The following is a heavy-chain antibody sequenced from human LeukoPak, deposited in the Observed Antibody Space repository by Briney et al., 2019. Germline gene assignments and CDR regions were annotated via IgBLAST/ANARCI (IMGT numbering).Heavy chain of an antibody. CDR3: ARQPTAMAKSYFDS. CDR2: VHYSGTT. J-gene: IGHJ4*02. V-gene: IGHV4-59*08. D-gene: IGHD5-18*01. CDR1: GGSISIYY. Sequence: SETLSLTCTVSGGSISIYYWSWIRQPPGKGLEWIGYVHYSGTTNYNPSPRSRVTISLDTSKNQFSLNLNSVTAADTAVYYCARQPTAMAKSYFDSWGQGTLVTVSS.